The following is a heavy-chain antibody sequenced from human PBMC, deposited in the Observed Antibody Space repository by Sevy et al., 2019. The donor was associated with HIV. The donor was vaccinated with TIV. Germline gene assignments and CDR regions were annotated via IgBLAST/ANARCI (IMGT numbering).Heavy chain of an antibody. CDR1: GYNFY. Sequence: ASVTVSCKASGYNFYIHWVRQAPGQGLEWMGRVTPNSGATSYAQKFQDRVAMTMDTSINTAYMELSGLKSDDTAIYYCAGQSLGWYNWFDPGGQGTLVTVSS. D-gene: IGHD6-19*01. CDR2: VTPNSGAT. V-gene: IGHV1-2*06. CDR3: AGQSLGWYNWFDP. J-gene: IGHJ5*02.